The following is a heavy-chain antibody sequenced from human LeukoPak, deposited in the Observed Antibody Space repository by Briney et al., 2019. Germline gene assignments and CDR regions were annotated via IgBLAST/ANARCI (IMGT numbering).Heavy chain of an antibody. D-gene: IGHD1-26*01. J-gene: IGHJ4*02. Sequence: TGGSLRLSCAASGFTFSRYTMNWVRQAPGKGLEWVSHISTSGSAMYYADSVKGRFTISRDNAKDSLYLQMNSPRDEDTAVYYCASSGSYRFDYWGQGTLVTVSS. CDR3: ASSGSYRFDY. V-gene: IGHV3-48*02. CDR1: GFTFSRYT. CDR2: ISTSGSAM.